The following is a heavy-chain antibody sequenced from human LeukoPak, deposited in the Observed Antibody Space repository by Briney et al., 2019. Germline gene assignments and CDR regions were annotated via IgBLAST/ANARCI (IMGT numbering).Heavy chain of an antibody. CDR2: TYYRSKWYD. V-gene: IGHV6-1*01. Sequence: SQTLSLTCAISGDSVSSNSAAWNWIRQSPSRGLEWLGRTYYRSKWYDDYAVFVKSRLTINPDTSKNQFSLHLNSVTPEDTAVYYCARRGPAGSAASGMDVWGQGTTVTVSS. CDR1: GDSVSSNSAA. D-gene: IGHD6-25*01. J-gene: IGHJ6*02. CDR3: ARRGPAGSAASGMDV.